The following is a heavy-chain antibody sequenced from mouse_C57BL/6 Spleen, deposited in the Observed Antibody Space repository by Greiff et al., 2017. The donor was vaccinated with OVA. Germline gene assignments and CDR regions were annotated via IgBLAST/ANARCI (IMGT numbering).Heavy chain of an antibody. V-gene: IGHV1-55*01. J-gene: IGHJ3*01. CDR2: IYPGSGST. CDR1: GYTFTSYW. Sequence: QVQLQQPGAELVKPGASVKMSCKASGYTFTSYWITWVKQRPGQGLEWIGDIYPGSGSTNYNEKFKSKATLTVDTSSSTAYMQLSSLTSEDSAVYYCAKGELDDDYCPSFAYWGQGTLVTVSA. CDR3: AKGELDDDYCPSFAY. D-gene: IGHD2-4*01.